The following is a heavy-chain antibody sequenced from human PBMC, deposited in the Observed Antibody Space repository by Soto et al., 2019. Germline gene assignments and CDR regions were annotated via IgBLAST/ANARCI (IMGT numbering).Heavy chain of an antibody. CDR1: GGSFSGYY. D-gene: IGHD3-22*01. V-gene: IGHV4-34*01. J-gene: IGHJ4*02. CDR3: ARWHDYDSSGKTTRFFDY. CDR2: INHSGST. Sequence: NPSETLSLTCAVYGGSFSGYYWSWIRQPPGKGLEWIGEINHSGSTNYNPSLKSRVTISVDTSKNQFSLKLSSVTAADTAVYYCARWHDYDSSGKTTRFFDYWGQGNLVTVSS.